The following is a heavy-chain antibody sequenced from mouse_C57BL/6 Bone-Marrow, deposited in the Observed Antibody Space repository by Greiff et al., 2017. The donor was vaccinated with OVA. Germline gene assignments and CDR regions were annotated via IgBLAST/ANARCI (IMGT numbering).Heavy chain of an antibody. CDR2: IDPSDSYT. CDR1: GYTFTSYW. J-gene: IGHJ2*01. D-gene: IGHD2-3*01. CDR3: ARSDGYYDY. Sequence: VQLQQSGAELVRPGTSVKLSCKASGYTFTSYWMHWVKQRPGQGLEWIGVIDPSDSYTNYNQKFKGKATLTVDTSSSTAYMQLSSLTSEDSAVYDCARSDGYYDYWGQGTTLTVSS. V-gene: IGHV1-59*01.